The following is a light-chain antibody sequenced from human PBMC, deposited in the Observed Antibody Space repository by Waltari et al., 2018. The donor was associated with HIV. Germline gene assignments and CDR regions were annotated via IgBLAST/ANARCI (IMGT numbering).Light chain of an antibody. CDR1: SANIGGPR. J-gene: IGLJ2*01. V-gene: IGLV1-44*01. Sequence: QSVLTQPPSASGTPGQRVTISCSGGSANIGGPRVNWYQQLPGTAPKLLIYTNNQRPSGVSDRFSGSKSGTSASLAISGLQSEDEADYYCAAWDDSLNGVVFGGGTKLTVL. CDR3: AAWDDSLNGVV. CDR2: TNN.